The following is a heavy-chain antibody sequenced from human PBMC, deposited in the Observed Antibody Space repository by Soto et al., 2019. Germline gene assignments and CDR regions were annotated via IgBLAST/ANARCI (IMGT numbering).Heavy chain of an antibody. CDR3: ARSIVVVTALDY. V-gene: IGHV1-18*01. CDR1: GGTFSNYA. CDR2: ISPYNDDT. Sequence: ASVKVSCKASGGTFSNYAISWVRQAPGQGLEWLGWISPYNDDTNYAQKFQGRVTITRDTSASTAYMELSSLRSEDTAVYYCARSIVVVTALDYWGQGTLVTVSS. D-gene: IGHD2-21*02. J-gene: IGHJ4*02.